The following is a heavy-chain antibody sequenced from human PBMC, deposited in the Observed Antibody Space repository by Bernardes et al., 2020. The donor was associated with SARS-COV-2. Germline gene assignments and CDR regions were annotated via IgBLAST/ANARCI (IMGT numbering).Heavy chain of an antibody. D-gene: IGHD3-9*01. V-gene: IGHV3-23*01. Sequence: GGSLRLSCTASGFTFSDYVMTWVRQAPGKGLKWVSAISGSGGSTYYADSVKGRFTISRDNSKNTLYLQMNSLRAEDTAVYYCASPDYDILTGYSYGADYWGQGTLVTVSS. CDR2: ISGSGGST. CDR1: GFTFSDYV. CDR3: ASPDYDILTGYSYGADY. J-gene: IGHJ4*02.